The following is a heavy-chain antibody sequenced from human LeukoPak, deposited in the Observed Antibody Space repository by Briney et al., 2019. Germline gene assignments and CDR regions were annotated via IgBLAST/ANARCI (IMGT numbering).Heavy chain of an antibody. CDR2: ISGSGGST. D-gene: IGHD6-13*01. J-gene: IGHJ4*02. CDR1: GFTFSSYA. CDR3: ARLGSSSGLFDY. V-gene: IGHV3-23*01. Sequence: GGSLRLSCAASGFTFSSYAMSWVRQAPGKGLEWVSAISGSGGSTYYADSVKGRFTISRDNSKNTLYLQMNSLRAEDTAVYYCARLGSSSGLFDYWGQGTLVTVSS.